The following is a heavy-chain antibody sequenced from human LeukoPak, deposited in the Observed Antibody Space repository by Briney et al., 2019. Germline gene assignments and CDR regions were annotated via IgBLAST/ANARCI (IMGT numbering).Heavy chain of an antibody. J-gene: IGHJ4*02. V-gene: IGHV3-66*01. CDR3: AREPSGTYWLDY. D-gene: IGHD1-26*01. CDR2: IYSAGST. Sequence: GGSLRLSCAASGFTVSSNYMSWVRQPPGKGLEWVSVIYSAGSTYYADSVKGGLTISRDNSKNTQYLQMNSLSAEDTAVYYCAREPSGTYWLDYWGQGTLVTVSS. CDR1: GFTVSSNY.